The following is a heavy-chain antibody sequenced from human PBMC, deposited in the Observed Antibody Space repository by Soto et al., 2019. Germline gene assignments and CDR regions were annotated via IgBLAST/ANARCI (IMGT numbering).Heavy chain of an antibody. J-gene: IGHJ4*02. D-gene: IGHD6-13*01. CDR3: PRGGVGTTGSCDF. V-gene: IGHV3-23*01. CDR2: ISGSAART. CDR1: GFAFGGFT. Sequence: VQVLESGGGLVQPGGSLRLSCSVSGFAFGGFTMTWVRQAPGKGLEWVSSISGSAARTYYADSVQGRFTISRDNSKITLYLQMNSLRVEDTAEYYCPRGGVGTTGSCDFWGQGTLVAVSS.